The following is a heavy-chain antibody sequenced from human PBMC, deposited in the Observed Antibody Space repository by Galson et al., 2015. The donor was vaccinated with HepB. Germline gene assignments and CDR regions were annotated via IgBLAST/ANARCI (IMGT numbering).Heavy chain of an antibody. CDR2: INRNGGST. Sequence: SLRLSCAASGFSFSSNTMSWVRQAPGKGLEWVSAINRNGGSTYYADSVKGRFTISRDNSRNTLYLQMNSLRAEDTAVYYCVGYSSAWYDYWGQGTLVTVSS. CDR1: GFSFSSNT. V-gene: IGHV3-23*01. CDR3: VGYSSAWYDY. J-gene: IGHJ4*02. D-gene: IGHD6-19*01.